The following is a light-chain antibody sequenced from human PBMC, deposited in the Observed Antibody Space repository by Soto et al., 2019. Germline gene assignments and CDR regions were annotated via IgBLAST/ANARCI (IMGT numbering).Light chain of an antibody. CDR2: GAS. Sequence: EIVMTQSPATLSVSPGERATLSCRASQSVSSNLAWYQQKPGQAPRLLIYGASTMATGIPVRFSGSGSGTEFTLTISSLQSEDFAVYYCQQYNNWPGTSGQGTKVEIK. J-gene: IGKJ1*01. CDR3: QQYNNWPGT. V-gene: IGKV3-15*01. CDR1: QSVSSN.